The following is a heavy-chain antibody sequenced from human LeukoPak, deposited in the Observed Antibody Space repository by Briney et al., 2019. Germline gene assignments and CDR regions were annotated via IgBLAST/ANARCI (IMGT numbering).Heavy chain of an antibody. D-gene: IGHD3-22*01. CDR2: ISAYNGNT. V-gene: IGHV1-18*01. Sequence: ASVKVSCKASGYTFTSYGISWVRQAPGQGLEWMGWISAYNGNTNYAQKLQGRVTMTTDTSTSTAYMELRSLRSDDTAVYYCARMWGTYYYDSSGYQHYFDYWGQGTLVTVSS. CDR1: GYTFTSYG. J-gene: IGHJ4*02. CDR3: ARMWGTYYYDSSGYQHYFDY.